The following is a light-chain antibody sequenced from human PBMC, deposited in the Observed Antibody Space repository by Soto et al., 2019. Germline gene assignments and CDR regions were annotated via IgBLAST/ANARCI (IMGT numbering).Light chain of an antibody. CDR2: GVS. V-gene: IGLV2-14*01. CDR1: RSDIGSYNY. J-gene: IGLJ1*01. CDR3: ISYTGSSTSYV. Sequence: QSVLAQPASVSGSPGQSIIISCSGTRSDIGSYNYVAWYQQFPGKTPKILIYGVSNRPSGVSSRFSGSKSGNTASLTISGLQAEDGADYYCISYTGSSTSYVFGSGTKVTV.